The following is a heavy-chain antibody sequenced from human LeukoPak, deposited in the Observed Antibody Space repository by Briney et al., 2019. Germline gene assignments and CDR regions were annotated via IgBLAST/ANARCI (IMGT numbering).Heavy chain of an antibody. Sequence: SETLSLTCGVSGGPIDITNYWSWVRRAPGKGLEWIGEISHDGTRNYNPSLRSRVAMSLDRANNQFSLSLTSVTAADTAVYYCTRENRPFCPFAYWGQGVLVTVSS. CDR1: GGPIDITNY. CDR2: ISHDGTR. D-gene: IGHD2/OR15-2a*01. CDR3: TRENRPFCPFAY. J-gene: IGHJ4*02. V-gene: IGHV4-4*02.